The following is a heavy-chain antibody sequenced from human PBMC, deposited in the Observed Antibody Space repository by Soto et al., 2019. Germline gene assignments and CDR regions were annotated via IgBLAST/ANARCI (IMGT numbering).Heavy chain of an antibody. CDR1: GVTVGNNY. CDR2: TYSGGDT. Sequence: EVRLVESGGGLVQPGGSLRLSCAASGVTVGNNYMSWVRQAPGKGLEWVSVTYSGGDTRYADSVKGRFTMSRDSTKETVVLPMDSLRAEDPAGYFCARNVAVTALGYWGQGSLVTVSS. CDR3: ARNVAVTALGY. D-gene: IGHD2-21*02. V-gene: IGHV3-66*01. J-gene: IGHJ4*02.